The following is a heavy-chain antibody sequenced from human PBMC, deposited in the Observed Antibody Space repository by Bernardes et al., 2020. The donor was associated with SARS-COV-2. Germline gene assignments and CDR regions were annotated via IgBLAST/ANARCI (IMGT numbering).Heavy chain of an antibody. D-gene: IGHD6-13*01. CDR3: ASDSRFSSWPEAFDF. J-gene: IGHJ4*02. Sequence: GGSLRLSCAASGFIVSDKHISWVRQAPGKGLEWVSVIYRDGKTYYADSVKGRFTVSRDNSKNTLYLQMNSLRAEDTAVYYCASDSRFSSWPEAFDFWGQGTLVTVSS. CDR1: GFIVSDKH. V-gene: IGHV3-53*01. CDR2: IYRDGKT.